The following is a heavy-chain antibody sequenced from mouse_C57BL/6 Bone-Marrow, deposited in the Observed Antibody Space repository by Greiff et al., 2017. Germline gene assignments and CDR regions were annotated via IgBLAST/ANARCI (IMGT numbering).Heavy chain of an antibody. CDR3: ARKYGNYEDAMDY. V-gene: IGHV1-42*01. CDR1: GYSFTGYY. Sequence: VQLQQSGPELVKPGASVQISCKASGYSFTGYYMNWVKQSPEKSLEWIGEINPSTGGTTYNQKFKAKATLTVDKSSSTAYMQLKSLTSEDSAVYYCARKYGNYEDAMDYWGQGTSVTGSS. D-gene: IGHD2-10*02. J-gene: IGHJ4*01. CDR2: INPSTGGT.